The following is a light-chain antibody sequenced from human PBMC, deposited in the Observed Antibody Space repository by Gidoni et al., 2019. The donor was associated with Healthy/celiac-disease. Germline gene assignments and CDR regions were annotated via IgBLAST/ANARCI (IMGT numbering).Light chain of an antibody. CDR3: QQYGSSPRT. Sequence: TVLTKSQGTLSLSPGERATLSCRASQSVSSIYLAWYQQKPGQAPRLLIYGASSRATGIPARFSGSGSVTDFTLTISRLDPEDFAVYYCQQYGSSPRTFGQEPKVEIK. CDR2: GAS. J-gene: IGKJ1*01. CDR1: QSVSSIY. V-gene: IGKV3-20*01.